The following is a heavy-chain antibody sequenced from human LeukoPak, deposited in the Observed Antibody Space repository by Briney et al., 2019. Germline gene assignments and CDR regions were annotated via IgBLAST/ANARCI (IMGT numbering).Heavy chain of an antibody. V-gene: IGHV3-23*01. D-gene: IGHD4-11*01. CDR1: GFTFSSYA. Sequence: PGGSLRLSCAASGFTFSSYAMSWVRQAPGKGLEWVSVISGSGGDTYYADSVKGRFTISRDNSKNTLYLQMNSLRAEDTAVYYCAKGAVTTTYYYYYYMDVWGKGTTVTVSS. CDR3: AKGAVTTTYYYYYYMDV. CDR2: ISGSGGDT. J-gene: IGHJ6*03.